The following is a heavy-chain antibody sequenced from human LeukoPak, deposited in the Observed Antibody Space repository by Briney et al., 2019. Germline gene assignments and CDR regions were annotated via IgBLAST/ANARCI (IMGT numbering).Heavy chain of an antibody. CDR1: GGTFSSYA. Sequence: SVKVSCKASGGTFSSYAISWVRQAPGQGLEWMGGIIPIFGTANYAQKFQGRVTITADESTSTAYMELSSLRSEDTAVYYCARGYCSSTSCPQYYYYGMDVWGKGTTVAVSS. V-gene: IGHV1-69*13. D-gene: IGHD2-2*01. CDR3: ARGYCSSTSCPQYYYYGMDV. CDR2: IIPIFGTA. J-gene: IGHJ6*04.